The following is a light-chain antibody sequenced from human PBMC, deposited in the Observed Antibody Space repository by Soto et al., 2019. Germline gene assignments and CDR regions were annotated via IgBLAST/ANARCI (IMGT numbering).Light chain of an antibody. V-gene: IGKV3-11*01. CDR2: DAS. CDR3: QQRSSWPRT. CDR1: RSLYIY. Sequence: EIVLTQSPATLSLSPGERATLSCRASRSLYIYLAWFQQKPGQAPRLLIYDASKRATGIPARFSGSGSGTDFTLTISSLDPEDFAVYYCQQRSSWPRTFGQGTSLQIK. J-gene: IGKJ2*01.